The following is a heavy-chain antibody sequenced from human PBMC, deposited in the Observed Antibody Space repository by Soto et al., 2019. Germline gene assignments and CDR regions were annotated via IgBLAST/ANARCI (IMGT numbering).Heavy chain of an antibody. Sequence: EVQLVESGGGLVQPGRSLRLSCVTSGFTFDDYAMHWVRQAPGKGLEWVSSISWNSGNIDYADSVKGRFTVSRDNARNSLYLHMDNLRSEDTALYYCARDASITTSYLPYWGQGTLVTVSS. CDR3: ARDASITTSYLPY. J-gene: IGHJ4*02. D-gene: IGHD1-1*01. V-gene: IGHV3-9*01. CDR1: GFTFDDYA. CDR2: ISWNSGNI.